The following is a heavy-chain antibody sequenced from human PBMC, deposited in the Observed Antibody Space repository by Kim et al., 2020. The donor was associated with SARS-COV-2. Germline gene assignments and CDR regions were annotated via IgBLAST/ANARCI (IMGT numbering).Heavy chain of an antibody. CDR3: AKGVINSGFDY. V-gene: IGHV3-23*01. CDR1: GFTFSTSP. J-gene: IGHJ4*02. CDR2: ISWDGTRT. D-gene: IGHD1-26*01. Sequence: GGSLRLSCVASGFTFSTSPMGWVRQAPGKGLEWVSRISWDGTRTYYADSVKGRVTMSSDKSKNMLYLHMNSLRVEDTAVYYCAKGVINSGFDYWGQGTL.